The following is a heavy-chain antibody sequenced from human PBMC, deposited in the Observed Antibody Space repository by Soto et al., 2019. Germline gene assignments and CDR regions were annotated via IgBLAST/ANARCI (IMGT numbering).Heavy chain of an antibody. J-gene: IGHJ4*02. CDR2: ISGSGGST. Sequence: EVQLLESGGGLVQPGGSLRLSCAASGFTFSSYAMSWVRQAPGKGLEWVSAISGSGGSTYYADSVKGRFTISRDNSKNTLYLQMNSLRAEDTAVYYCAKAPGFRSPLSGGVLLPGGQGTLVTVSS. CDR3: AKAPGFRSPLSGGVLLP. D-gene: IGHD2-8*02. CDR1: GFTFSSYA. V-gene: IGHV3-23*01.